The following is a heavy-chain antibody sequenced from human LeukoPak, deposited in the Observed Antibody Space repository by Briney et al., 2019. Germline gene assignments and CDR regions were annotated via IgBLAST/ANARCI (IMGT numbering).Heavy chain of an antibody. CDR2: ISAYNGNT. D-gene: IGHD6-6*01. J-gene: IGHJ5*02. V-gene: IGHV1-18*01. CDR3: ARTKPYSSSSLVSWFDP. CDR1: GYTFTSYG. Sequence: ASVKVSCKASGYTFTSYGISWVRQAPGQGLEWMGWISAYNGNTNYAQKLQGRVTVTTDTSTSTAYMELRSLGSDDTAVYYCARTKPYSSSSLVSWFDPWGQGTLVTVSS.